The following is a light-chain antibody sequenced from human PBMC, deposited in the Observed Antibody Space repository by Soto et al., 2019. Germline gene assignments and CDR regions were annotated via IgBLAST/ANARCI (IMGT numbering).Light chain of an antibody. Sequence: DIQMTQSPSSLSASVGDRVTITCRACQSISSYLNWYQQKPGEAPKLLIYAASSLQSGVPSRFSGSGSGTDFTLTISSLQPEDFATYYCQQSYSTPPTFGQGTKLEIK. CDR1: QSISSY. CDR3: QQSYSTPPT. CDR2: AAS. J-gene: IGKJ2*01. V-gene: IGKV1-39*01.